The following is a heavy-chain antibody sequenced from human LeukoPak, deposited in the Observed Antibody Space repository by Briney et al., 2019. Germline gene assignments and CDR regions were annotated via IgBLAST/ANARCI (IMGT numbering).Heavy chain of an antibody. J-gene: IGHJ4*02. CDR3: ARTPPHITIFSDY. Sequence: KPSGTLSLTCAVSGGSISSSNWWSWVRPPPGKGLEWIGEIYHSGSTNYNPSLKSRVTISVDKSKNQFSLKLSSVTAADTAVYYCARTPPHITIFSDYWGQGTLVTVSS. CDR1: GGSISSSNW. D-gene: IGHD3-3*01. V-gene: IGHV4-4*02. CDR2: IYHSGST.